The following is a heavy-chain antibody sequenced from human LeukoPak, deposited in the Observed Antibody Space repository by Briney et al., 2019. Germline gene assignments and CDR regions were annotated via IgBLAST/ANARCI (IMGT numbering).Heavy chain of an antibody. D-gene: IGHD3-22*01. Sequence: SVKVSCKASGGTFSSYAISWVRQAPGQGLEWMGRIIPILGIANYAQKFQGRVTITADKSTSTAYMELSSLRSEDTAVYYCARDIYYYDSSGYYSFDYWGQGTLVTVSS. J-gene: IGHJ4*02. CDR1: GGTFSSYA. CDR2: IIPILGIA. V-gene: IGHV1-69*04. CDR3: ARDIYYYDSSGYYSFDY.